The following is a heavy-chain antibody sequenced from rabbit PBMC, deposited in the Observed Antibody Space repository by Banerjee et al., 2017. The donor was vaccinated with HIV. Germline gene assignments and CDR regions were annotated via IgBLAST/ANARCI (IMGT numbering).Heavy chain of an antibody. CDR3: GRDSANSGWGGDL. CDR1: GFSFSSSYY. Sequence: QEQLEESGGGLVQPEGSLTLTCTASGFSFSSSYYMCWVRQAPGKGPEWIACIYNGDGSTYYASWAKGRFTISKTSSTTVTLQMTSLTAADTAAYFCGRDSANSGWGGDLWGPGTLVTVS. CDR2: IYNGDGST. V-gene: IGHV1S45*01. J-gene: IGHJ4*01. D-gene: IGHD4-1*01.